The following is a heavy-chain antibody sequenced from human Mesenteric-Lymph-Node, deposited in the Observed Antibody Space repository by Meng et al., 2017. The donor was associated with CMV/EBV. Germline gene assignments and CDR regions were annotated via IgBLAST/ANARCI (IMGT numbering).Heavy chain of an antibody. D-gene: IGHD3-10*01. CDR2: ISSSGSNI. CDR1: FTFSDCY. Sequence: FTFSDCYMSWIRQAPGKGLEGVVYISSSGSNIYYAEDVKGRFTISRDNAKNSLYLQMNSLRAEDTAVYYCASYYGSGSYQNPFFDYWGQGTLVTVSS. CDR3: ASYYGSGSYQNPFFDY. V-gene: IGHV3-11*01. J-gene: IGHJ4*02.